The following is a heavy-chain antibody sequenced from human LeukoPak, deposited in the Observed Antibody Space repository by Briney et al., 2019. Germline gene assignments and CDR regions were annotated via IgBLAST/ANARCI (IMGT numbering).Heavy chain of an antibody. V-gene: IGHV3-21*06. CDR1: GFTFSSYS. J-gene: IGHJ4*02. Sequence: TGGSLRLSCAASGFTFSSYSMNWVRQAPGKGLDWVASISTSGSDINYADSLKGRFTISRDNAMSSLYLEMNSLRAEDTALYYCARENTYYYGSGSSLLLDQTDYWGPGTLVTVSS. CDR3: ARENTYYYGSGSSLLLDQTDY. CDR2: ISTSGSDI. D-gene: IGHD3-10*01.